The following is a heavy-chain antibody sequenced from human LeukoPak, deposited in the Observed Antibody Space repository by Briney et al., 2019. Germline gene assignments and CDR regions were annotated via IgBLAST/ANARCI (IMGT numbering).Heavy chain of an antibody. Sequence: GGSLRLSCAASGLTVSGNYMSWVRQAPGKGLEWVSVIYTSGGTSYADSVKGRFTISRDNAKNSLYLQMNSLRAEDTAVYYCASLWELTDYWGQGTLVTVSS. CDR3: ASLWELTDY. CDR2: IYTSGGT. J-gene: IGHJ4*02. CDR1: GLTVSGNY. V-gene: IGHV3-53*01. D-gene: IGHD1-26*01.